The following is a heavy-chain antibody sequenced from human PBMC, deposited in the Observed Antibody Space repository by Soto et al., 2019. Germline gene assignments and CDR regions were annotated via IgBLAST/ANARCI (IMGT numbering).Heavy chain of an antibody. Sequence: SETLSLTCAVSGGSISSSNWWSWVRQPPGKGLEWIGEIYHSGSTNYNPSLKSRVTISVDKSKNQFSLKLSSVTAADTAVYYCAGGYYDFWSGYYTGVDPWGQGTMVTVSS. CDR3: AGGYYDFWSGYYTGVDP. D-gene: IGHD3-3*01. J-gene: IGHJ5*02. CDR1: GGSISSSNW. CDR2: IYHSGST. V-gene: IGHV4-4*02.